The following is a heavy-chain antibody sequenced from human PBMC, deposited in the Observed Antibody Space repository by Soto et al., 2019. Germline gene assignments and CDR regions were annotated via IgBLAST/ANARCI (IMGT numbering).Heavy chain of an antibody. Sequence: GESLKISCXGSGYKFTNYWLSWVRQTPGKGLEWMGRIDPSDSYINYSPSFRGHVTISIDESISTAHLQWSSLKASDTATYYCAIVTAETAYHYFDFWGQGTLVTVSS. CDR1: GYKFTNYW. J-gene: IGHJ4*02. CDR3: AIVTAETAYHYFDF. V-gene: IGHV5-10-1*01. D-gene: IGHD1-1*01. CDR2: IDPSDSYI.